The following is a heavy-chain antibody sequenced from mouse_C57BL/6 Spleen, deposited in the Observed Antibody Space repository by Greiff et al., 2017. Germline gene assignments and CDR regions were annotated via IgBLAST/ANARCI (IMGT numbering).Heavy chain of an antibody. D-gene: IGHD1-1*01. CDR1: GYTFTSYW. CDR2: IHPTSSYT. V-gene: IGHV1-64*01. CDR3: ARRYYYDSELDYFDY. Sequence: QVQLQQPGAELVMPGASVKLSCKASGYTFTSYWMHWVKQRPGQGLEWIGVIHPTSSYTNYNQKFKSKSTLTVDKSSSTAYMQLSSLTSEDSAVXYCARRYYYDSELDYFDYWGQGTTLTVSS. J-gene: IGHJ2*01.